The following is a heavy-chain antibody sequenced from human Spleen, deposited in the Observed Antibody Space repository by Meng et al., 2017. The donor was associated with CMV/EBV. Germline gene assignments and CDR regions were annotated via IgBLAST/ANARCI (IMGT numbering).Heavy chain of an antibody. Sequence: GGSLRLSCTASGFTFGDYAMSWVRQAPGKGLEWVGFIRSKAYSGTTEYAASVKGRFTISRDNAKNSLYLQMNSLRVEDTAMYYCVRIEGYYAMDVWGQGTTVTVSS. V-gene: IGHV3-49*04. CDR2: IRSKAYSGTT. D-gene: IGHD2/OR15-2a*01. J-gene: IGHJ6*02. CDR1: GFTFGDYA. CDR3: VRIEGYYAMDV.